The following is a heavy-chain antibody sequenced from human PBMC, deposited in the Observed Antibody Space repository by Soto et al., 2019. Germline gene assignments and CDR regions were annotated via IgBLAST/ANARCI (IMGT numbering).Heavy chain of an antibody. J-gene: IGHJ4*02. D-gene: IGHD3-22*01. CDR3: ARVTRYYYDSSGHLFDY. V-gene: IGHV4-30-4*01. Sequence: SETLSLTCTVSGGSISSGDYYWTWIRQPPGKGLEWIGYIYYSGSTHYNPSLKSRLTISLDTSKNQFSLKLSSVTAADTAVYYCARVTRYYYDSSGHLFDYWGQGSLVTVSS. CDR1: GGSISSGDYY. CDR2: IYYSGST.